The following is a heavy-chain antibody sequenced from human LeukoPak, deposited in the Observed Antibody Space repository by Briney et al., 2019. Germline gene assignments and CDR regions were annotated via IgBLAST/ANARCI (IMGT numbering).Heavy chain of an antibody. D-gene: IGHD1-26*01. J-gene: IGHJ6*03. V-gene: IGHV3-21*01. CDR2: ITSSGTYN. Sequence: GGSLRLSCAASGFTFNNYNMNWVRQAPGKAMEWVSSITSSGTYNFYADSVRGRFTISRDNAKNSLYLQMDSLGPEDTAVYYCARDPYSGNYGNYYYYYMDVWGKGTTVTISS. CDR1: GFTFNNYN. CDR3: ARDPYSGNYGNYYYYYMDV.